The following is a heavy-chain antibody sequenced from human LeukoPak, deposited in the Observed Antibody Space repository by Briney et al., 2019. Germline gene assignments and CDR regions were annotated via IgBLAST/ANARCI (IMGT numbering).Heavy chain of an antibody. CDR1: GFTLSDYY. CDR3: TRRRDFIDY. J-gene: IGHJ4*02. Sequence: GGSLRLSCAASGFTLSDYYMSWIRQAPGKGLEWVSYSSSSGSTIYYADSVKGRFAISRDNAKNSLYLQMNSLRAEDTAVYYCTRRRDFIDYWGQRTLVTVSS. CDR2: SSSSGSTI. D-gene: IGHD3/OR15-3a*01. V-gene: IGHV3-11*01.